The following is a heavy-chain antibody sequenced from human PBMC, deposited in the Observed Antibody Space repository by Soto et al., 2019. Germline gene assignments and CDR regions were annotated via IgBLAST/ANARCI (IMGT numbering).Heavy chain of an antibody. Sequence: ASVKVSCKASGYTFTSYGISWVRQAPGQGLEWMGWISAYNGNTNYAQKLQGRVTMTTDTSTSTAYMELRSLRSDDTAVYYCARDQLAHCGGDCCFDIWGQGTMVTVSS. D-gene: IGHD2-21*02. CDR3: ARDQLAHCGGDCCFDI. CDR1: GYTFTSYG. J-gene: IGHJ3*02. V-gene: IGHV1-18*04. CDR2: ISAYNGNT.